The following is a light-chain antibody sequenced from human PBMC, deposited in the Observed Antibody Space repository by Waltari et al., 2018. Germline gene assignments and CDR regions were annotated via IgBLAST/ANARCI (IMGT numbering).Light chain of an antibody. J-gene: IGKJ5*01. CDR1: QGISSY. V-gene: IGKV1-9*01. CDR3: QQLSSYPIT. CDR2: CAS. Sequence: DIQLTQSPSFLSASVGDRVTITCRASQGISSYLAWFPQKPGKAPNHLSYCASTLQSGVPSRFSGSGSGTEFTLTISSLQPEDFATYYCQQLSSYPITFGQGTRLEIK.